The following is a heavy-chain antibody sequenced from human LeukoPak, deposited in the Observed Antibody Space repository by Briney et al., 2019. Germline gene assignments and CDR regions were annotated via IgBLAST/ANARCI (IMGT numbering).Heavy chain of an antibody. J-gene: IGHJ4*02. CDR2: ISSSGSTI. D-gene: IGHD3-22*01. Sequence: PGGSLRLSCAASGFTFSDYYMSWIRQAPGKGLEWVSYISSSGSTIYYAGSVKGRFTISRDNAKNSLYLQMNSLRAEDTAVYYCARGFVDYYDSSGYYRTPKTYYFDYWGQGTLVTVSS. CDR3: ARGFVDYYDSSGYYRTPKTYYFDY. V-gene: IGHV3-11*01. CDR1: GFTFSDYY.